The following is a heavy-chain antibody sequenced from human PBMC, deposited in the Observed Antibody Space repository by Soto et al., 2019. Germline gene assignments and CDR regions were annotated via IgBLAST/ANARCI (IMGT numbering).Heavy chain of an antibody. V-gene: IGHV4-59*01. CDR2: VYDNGRP. D-gene: IGHD5-18*01. CDR1: GGSISVYY. J-gene: IGHJ4*02. Sequence: SETLSLTCTISGGSISVYYWSWIRQSPRQGLEWSGYVYDNGRPYYSPSLKSRVTISADTSTSTAYMELRSLRSDDTAVYYCGRAGYSYDLFDYWGQGTLVTVSS. CDR3: GRAGYSYDLFDY.